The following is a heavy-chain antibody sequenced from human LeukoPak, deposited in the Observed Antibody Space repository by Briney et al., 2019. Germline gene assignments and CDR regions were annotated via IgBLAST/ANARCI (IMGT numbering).Heavy chain of an antibody. J-gene: IGHJ4*02. D-gene: IGHD5-18*01. V-gene: IGHV4-34*01. Sequence: SETLSLTCAVYGGSFSGYYWSWIRQPPGKGLEWIGEINHSGSTNYNPSLKNRVTISVDTSKNQFSLKLSSVTAADTAVYYCARGGDTAMAPFDYWGQGTLVTVSS. CDR3: ARGGDTAMAPFDY. CDR2: INHSGST. CDR1: GGSFSGYY.